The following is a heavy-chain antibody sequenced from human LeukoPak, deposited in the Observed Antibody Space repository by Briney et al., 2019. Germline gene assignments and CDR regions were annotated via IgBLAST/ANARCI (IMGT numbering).Heavy chain of an antibody. V-gene: IGHV4-39*01. Sequence: SQTLSLTCTVYGGSISSSSYYWGWIHQPPGKGVEWIGSIYYSGSTYYNPSLKSRVTISVDTSKNQFSLKLSSVTTADTAVYYCARANYGSAPYNWFDPWGQGTLVTVSS. D-gene: IGHD3-10*01. CDR3: ARANYGSAPYNWFDP. CDR2: IYYSGST. J-gene: IGHJ5*02. CDR1: GGSISSSSYY.